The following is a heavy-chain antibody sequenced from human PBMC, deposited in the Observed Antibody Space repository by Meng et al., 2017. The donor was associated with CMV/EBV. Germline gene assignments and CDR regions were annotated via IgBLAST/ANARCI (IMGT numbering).Heavy chain of an antibody. J-gene: IGHJ4*02. CDR3: ARVGIAAAGTSDY. V-gene: IGHV1-69*05. CDR2: SIPIFGTA. CDR1: GGTFSSYA. D-gene: IGHD6-13*01. Sequence: SVKVSCKASGGTFSSYAISWVRQAPGQGLEWMGGSIPIFGTANYAQKFQGRVKITTDESTSTAYMELSSLRSEDTAVYYCARVGIAAAGTSDYWGQGTLVTVSS.